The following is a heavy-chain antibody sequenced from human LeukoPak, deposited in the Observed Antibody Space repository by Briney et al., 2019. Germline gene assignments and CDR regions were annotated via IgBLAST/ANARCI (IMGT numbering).Heavy chain of an antibody. CDR2: IYYSGST. CDR1: GGSISSGGYY. V-gene: IGHV4-31*03. J-gene: IGHJ4*02. CDR3: TKATKWLAFDS. D-gene: IGHD6-19*01. Sequence: SQTLSLTCTVSGGSISSGGYYWSWIRQHPGKGLEWIGYIYYSGSTYYNPSLKSRVTISVDTSKNQFSLQLTSVTAADTAVYYCTKATKWLAFDSWGRRILVTVSS.